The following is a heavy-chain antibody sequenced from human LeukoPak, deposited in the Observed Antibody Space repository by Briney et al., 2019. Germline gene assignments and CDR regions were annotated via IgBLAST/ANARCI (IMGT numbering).Heavy chain of an antibody. CDR3: ASDVLPPASYDAFDV. CDR1: GYTFTGYY. J-gene: IGHJ3*01. D-gene: IGHD1-26*01. V-gene: IGHV1-2*02. Sequence: APVKVSCKASGYTFTGYYIHWVRQAPGQGVECVGWINPQNGDTYSTEKFQGRVAMTRDTSITTAYMELRGLTDDDTAVYYCASDVLPPASYDAFDVWGQGTMVTVSS. CDR2: INPQNGDT.